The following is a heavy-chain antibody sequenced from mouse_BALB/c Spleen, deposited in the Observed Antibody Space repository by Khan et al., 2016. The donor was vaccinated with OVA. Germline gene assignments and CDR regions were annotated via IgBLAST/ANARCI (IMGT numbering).Heavy chain of an antibody. Sequence: QVQLQQSGAELVKPGASVKLSCKASGYTFTSYDINWVRQRPEQGLEWIGWIFHGDGITKYNEKFKGKATLTTDKSSSTAYMQLSRLTSEDSAVYFCARFDYGSSYEGNYAMDYGGQGTSATVSS. CDR3: ARFDYGSSYEGNYAMDY. D-gene: IGHD1-1*01. CDR2: IFHGDGIT. V-gene: IGHV1S56*01. J-gene: IGHJ4*01. CDR1: GYTFTSYD.